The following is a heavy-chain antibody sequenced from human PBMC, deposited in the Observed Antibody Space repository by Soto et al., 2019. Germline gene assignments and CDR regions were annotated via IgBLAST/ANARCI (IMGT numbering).Heavy chain of an antibody. D-gene: IGHD6-13*01. J-gene: IGHJ4*02. Sequence: ASVKVSCKASGYTFSSYGISWVRQAPGQGLEWMGWITAYNGNTNYAQKLQGRVTMTTDTSTSTAYMDLRSLRSDDTAVYYCARSFGVAAAGPFDYWGQGTLVTVSS. CDR2: ITAYNGNT. CDR1: GYTFSSYG. V-gene: IGHV1-18*01. CDR3: ARSFGVAAAGPFDY.